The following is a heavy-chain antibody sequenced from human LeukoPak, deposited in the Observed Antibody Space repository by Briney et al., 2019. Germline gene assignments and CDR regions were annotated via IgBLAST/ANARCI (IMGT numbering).Heavy chain of an antibody. Sequence: GGSLRLSCAASGFSFSSYAMSWVRQGPGKGLEWVSGISGSGGSTYYADSVKGQFTISRDNSKNTLYLQMNSLRAEDTAVYYCAKIDYGDFHFDYWGQGTLVTVSS. CDR3: AKIDYGDFHFDY. J-gene: IGHJ4*02. D-gene: IGHD4-17*01. CDR1: GFSFSSYA. CDR2: ISGSGGST. V-gene: IGHV3-23*01.